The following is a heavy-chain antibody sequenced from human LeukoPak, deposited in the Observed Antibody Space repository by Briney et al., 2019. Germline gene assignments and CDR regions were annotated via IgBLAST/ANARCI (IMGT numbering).Heavy chain of an antibody. Sequence: GGSLRLSCAASGFTFSSYAMHWVRQAPGKGLEWVAVISYDGSNKYYADSVKGRFTISRDNSKYTLYLQMNSLRAEDTAVYYCARDYYYDSSGYYAYLFDYWGQGTLVTVSS. J-gene: IGHJ4*02. CDR2: ISYDGSNK. CDR1: GFTFSSYA. V-gene: IGHV3-30*04. D-gene: IGHD3-22*01. CDR3: ARDYYYDSSGYYAYLFDY.